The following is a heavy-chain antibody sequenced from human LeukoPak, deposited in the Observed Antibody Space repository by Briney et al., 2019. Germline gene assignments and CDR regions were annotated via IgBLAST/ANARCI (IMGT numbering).Heavy chain of an antibody. CDR3: ARLKMGGEDDY. J-gene: IGHJ4*02. Sequence: SETLSLTCTVSGGSISSSSYYWSWIRQPPGKGLEWIGYIYYSGSTNYNPSLKSRVTISVDTSKNQFSLKLSSVTAADTAVYYCARLKMGGEDDYWGQGTLVTVSS. V-gene: IGHV4-61*05. CDR2: IYYSGST. D-gene: IGHD5-24*01. CDR1: GGSISSSSYY.